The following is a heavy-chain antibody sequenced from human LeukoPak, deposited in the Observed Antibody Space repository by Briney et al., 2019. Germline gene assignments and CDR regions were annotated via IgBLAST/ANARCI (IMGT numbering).Heavy chain of an antibody. V-gene: IGHV3-74*01. CDR3: APRGLI. CDR2: IANDGSTT. Sequence: PGGSLRLSCAASRFNVNNYWMHWVRQAPGKGLVWVSRIANDGSTTTYADSVKGRFTISRDNAKNTLYLQMNSLRVDDTAVYYCAPRGLIRGQGTLVTVSS. D-gene: IGHD2-8*01. CDR1: RFNVNNYW. J-gene: IGHJ4*02.